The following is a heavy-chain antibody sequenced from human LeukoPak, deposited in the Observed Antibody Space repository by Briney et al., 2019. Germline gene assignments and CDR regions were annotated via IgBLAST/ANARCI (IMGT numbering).Heavy chain of an antibody. J-gene: IGHJ6*02. CDR3: AKDVLVWGGRYYYGMDV. CDR1: GFTFSSYG. V-gene: IGHV3-30*18. CDR2: ISYDGSNQ. Sequence: GGSLRLSCAVSGFTFSSYGMHWVRQAPDKGLEWVAVISYDGSNQYYADSVKGRFTISRDNSKNTLYLQMNSLRAEDTAVYYCAKDVLVWGGRYYYGMDVWGQGTTVTVSS. D-gene: IGHD3-16*01.